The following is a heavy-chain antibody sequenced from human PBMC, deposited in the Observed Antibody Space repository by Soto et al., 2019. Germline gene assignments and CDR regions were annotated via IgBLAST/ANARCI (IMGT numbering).Heavy chain of an antibody. CDR3: AGRLTTAASLDS. J-gene: IGHJ4*02. CDR2: IHGGGST. CDR1: GFSVSNNH. D-gene: IGHD3-16*01. V-gene: IGHV3-53*01. Sequence: VQLVESGGGLIQPGGSLRLSCAASGFSVSNNHMTWVRQAAGKGLEWVSLIHGGGSTYYADSVKGRFTISRDNSKNTLYLQMDSLRAEDTAIYYCAGRLTTAASLDSWGQGTLVTVSS.